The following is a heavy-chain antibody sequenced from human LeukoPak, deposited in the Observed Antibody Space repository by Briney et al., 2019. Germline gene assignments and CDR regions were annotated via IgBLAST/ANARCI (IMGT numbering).Heavy chain of an antibody. Sequence: PGGSLRLSCTVSGFTVSSNSMSWVRQAPGKGLEWVSFIYSDNTHYSDSVKGRFTISRDNSKNTLYLQMNSLRAEDTAVYYCAKWNMVRGVMVDYWGQGTLVTVSS. CDR2: IYSDNT. CDR3: AKWNMVRGVMVDY. D-gene: IGHD3-10*01. CDR1: GFTVSSNS. V-gene: IGHV3-66*03. J-gene: IGHJ4*02.